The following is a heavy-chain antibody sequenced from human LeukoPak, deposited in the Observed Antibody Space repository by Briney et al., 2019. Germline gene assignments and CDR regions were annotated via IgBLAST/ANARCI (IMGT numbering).Heavy chain of an antibody. J-gene: IGHJ4*02. CDR3: AKSAPMYGTGWYITLPFDY. CDR2: ISGYDTNT. CDR1: GFTFSSYA. D-gene: IGHD6-19*01. Sequence: PGGSLRLSCAASGFTFSSYAMSWVRQAPGKGLEWVSTISGYDTNTYYADSVKGRFTISRDNSKNTLYLQMNSLRAEDTAVYYCAKSAPMYGTGWYITLPFDYWGQGTLVTVSS. V-gene: IGHV3-23*01.